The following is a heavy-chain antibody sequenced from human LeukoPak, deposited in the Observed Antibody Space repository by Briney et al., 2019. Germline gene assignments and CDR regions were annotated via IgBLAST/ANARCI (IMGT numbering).Heavy chain of an antibody. D-gene: IGHD4-23*01. J-gene: IGHJ4*02. CDR3: AKGKEDDYGGNFAHN. CDR1: GFTFSDND. CDR2: IYSGGSA. Sequence: GGSLRLSCAASGFTFSDNDMSWVRQVPGEGLEWVSVIYSGGSAYYADSVKGRFTVSRDTSNNILYLQMNSLRGEDTAVYYCAKGKEDDYGGNFAHNWGQGTLVTVSP. V-gene: IGHV3-66*01.